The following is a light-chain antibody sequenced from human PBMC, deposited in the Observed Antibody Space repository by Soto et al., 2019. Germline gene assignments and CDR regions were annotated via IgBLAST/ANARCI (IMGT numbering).Light chain of an antibody. CDR3: QQYDDRPLT. J-gene: IGKJ4*01. V-gene: IGKV1-33*01. CDR1: QDITNY. Sequence: IHMAESPSSLSASVGDRVTITCQASQDITNYLNWYQQKPGTAPKLLIYDASTLETGVPSRFSGRGSGTDFTFTISSLQPEDVATYYCQQYDDRPLTFGGGTKLDIK. CDR2: DAS.